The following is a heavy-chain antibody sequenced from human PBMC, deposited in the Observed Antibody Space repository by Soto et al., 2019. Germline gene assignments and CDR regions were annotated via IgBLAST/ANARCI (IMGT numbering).Heavy chain of an antibody. V-gene: IGHV4-39*01. J-gene: IGHJ4*02. CDR1: GGSISSSSYY. CDR3: VLIRNYYDSSGYYFDY. CDR2: IYYSGST. D-gene: IGHD3-22*01. Sequence: SETLSLTCTVSGGSISSSSYYWGWIRQPPGKGLEWIGSIYYSGSTYYNPSLKSRVTISVDTSKNQFSLKLSSVTAADTAVYYCVLIRNYYDSSGYYFDYWGQGTLVTVSS.